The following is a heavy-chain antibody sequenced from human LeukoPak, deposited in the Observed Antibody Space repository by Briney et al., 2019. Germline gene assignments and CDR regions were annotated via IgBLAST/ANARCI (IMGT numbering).Heavy chain of an antibody. CDR2: ISGSGDNT. CDR1: GFAFSGFA. J-gene: IGHJ4*02. D-gene: IGHD4-17*01. Sequence: GGSLTLSCSGSGFAFSGFAMGWLRQAPGKGLEWVSSISGSGDNTYYADSVDGRFVVSRDNIKNTLYLQMNSLRAEDTALYYCARGRGGDYVPSRFDYWGQGTLVTVSS. V-gene: IGHV3-23*01. CDR3: ARGRGGDYVPSRFDY.